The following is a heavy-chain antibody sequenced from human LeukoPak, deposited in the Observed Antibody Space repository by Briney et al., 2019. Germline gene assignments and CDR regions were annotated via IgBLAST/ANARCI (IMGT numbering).Heavy chain of an antibody. J-gene: IGHJ2*01. CDR2: ISNSDGST. CDR3: AKDWTGTKPFDL. Sequence: PGGSLRLSCAASGFTFSSYAMSWVRQAPGKGLEWVSTISNSDGSTYYADSVKGRFSISRDNSENTLYLQMNSLRAEDTAVYYCAKDWTGTKPFDLWGRGTLVTVSS. V-gene: IGHV3-23*01. CDR1: GFTFSSYA. D-gene: IGHD3/OR15-3a*01.